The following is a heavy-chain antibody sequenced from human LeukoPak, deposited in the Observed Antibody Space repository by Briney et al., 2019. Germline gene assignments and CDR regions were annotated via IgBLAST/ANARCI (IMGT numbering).Heavy chain of an antibody. CDR1: GGSVSSGSYY. CDR3: ARDSGWFRFGY. V-gene: IGHV3-7*03. D-gene: IGHD6-13*01. J-gene: IGHJ4*02. Sequence: PSETLSLTCTVSGGSVSSGSYYWSWIRQPPGKGLEWVANIKEDGGEKYYVDSVKGRFTISRDNAKNSLYLQMNSLRAEDTAVYYCARDSGWFRFGYWGQGTLATVSS. CDR2: IKEDGGEK.